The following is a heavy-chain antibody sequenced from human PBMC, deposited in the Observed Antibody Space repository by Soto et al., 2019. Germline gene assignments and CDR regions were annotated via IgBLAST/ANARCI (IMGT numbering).Heavy chain of an antibody. J-gene: IGHJ2*01. D-gene: IGHD1-1*01. CDR2: ISYTGDT. CDR1: GGSVSSSSYY. V-gene: IGHV4-61*01. Sequence: QVQLQESGPGLVKPSETLSLTCSVSGGSVSSSSYYWTWIRHPPGQGLEWIAYISYTGDTNYNPSLKSRVTLSIDTSRNRCSLNLRSATAADTAVYYCARDRVVDFTTPGPWNSIDLWGRGTLVSVSS. CDR3: ARDRVVDFTTPGPWNSIDL.